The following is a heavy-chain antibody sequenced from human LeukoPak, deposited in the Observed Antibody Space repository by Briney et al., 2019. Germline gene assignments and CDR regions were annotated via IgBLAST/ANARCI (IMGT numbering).Heavy chain of an antibody. V-gene: IGHV3-7*01. CDR1: GSTFSDYW. J-gene: IGHJ4*02. CDR2: IKQDGSQK. Sequence: GGSLRLSCEGSGSTFSDYWMDWVRQPPGEGLEWVASIKQDGSQKGYVDPVRGRFTISRDNAKNSVYLQMNSLRDEDTAVYYCATDRGFATFDHWGQGALVSVSS. CDR3: ATDRGFATFDH. D-gene: IGHD6-25*01.